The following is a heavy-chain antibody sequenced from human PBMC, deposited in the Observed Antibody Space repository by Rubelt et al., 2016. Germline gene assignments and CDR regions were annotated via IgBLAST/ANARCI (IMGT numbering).Heavy chain of an antibody. Sequence: GQPGRSLRLSCAASGFTFSNYAMHWVRQAPGKGLEWVAVISYGGTNTYYADSVKGRFTISRDNSKNTLYLQMDSLRTEDTAVYYCARAPDPGSGYYPYYFDYWGQGTLVTVSS. CDR1: GFTFSNYA. CDR2: ISYGGTNT. CDR3: ARAPDPGSGYYPYYFDY. D-gene: IGHD3-22*01. J-gene: IGHJ4*02. V-gene: IGHV3-30*04.